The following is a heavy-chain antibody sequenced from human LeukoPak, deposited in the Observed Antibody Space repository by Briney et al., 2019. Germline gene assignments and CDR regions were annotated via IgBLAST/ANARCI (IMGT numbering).Heavy chain of an antibody. CDR2: IKQDGSEK. J-gene: IGHJ4*02. D-gene: IGHD1/OR15-1a*01. CDR3: ARDRLEHPYDY. V-gene: IGHV3-7*03. CDR1: GFTFSSYW. Sequence: GGSLRLSCAASGFTFSSYWMSWVRQAPGKGLEWVANIKQDGSEKYYVDSVKGRFTVSRDNAKNSLYLQMNSLRAEDTAVYYCARDRLEHPYDYWGQGTLVTVSS.